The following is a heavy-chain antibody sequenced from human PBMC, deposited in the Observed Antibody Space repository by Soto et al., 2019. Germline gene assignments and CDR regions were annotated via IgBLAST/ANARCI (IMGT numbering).Heavy chain of an antibody. CDR2: IIPKFGTT. CDR1: GGTFSSYA. Sequence: GASVKVSCKASGGTFSSYAISWVRQAPGQGLEWMGGIIPKFGTTNYAQKFRGRVTITADESTNTAYMELNYLRSEDTAVYFCARELDPYYGGKSLSLDYWGRGTLVTVSS. D-gene: IGHD4-17*01. V-gene: IGHV1-69*13. CDR3: ARELDPYYGGKSLSLDY. J-gene: IGHJ4*02.